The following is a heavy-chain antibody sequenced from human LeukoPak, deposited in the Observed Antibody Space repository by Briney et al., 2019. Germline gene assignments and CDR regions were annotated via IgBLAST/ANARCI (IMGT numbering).Heavy chain of an antibody. D-gene: IGHD6-6*01. CDR3: ARGIIYASRSLDF. Sequence: SSETLSLTCAVYGGSFSDYYWSWIRQSPGKGLEWIGEIDHRGSTNYNPSLKSRVTISVDTSKNQFSLKLTSVTAADTAVYYCARGIIYASRSLDFWGPGTLVTVSS. CDR1: GGSFSDYY. V-gene: IGHV4-34*01. CDR2: IDHRGST. J-gene: IGHJ4*02.